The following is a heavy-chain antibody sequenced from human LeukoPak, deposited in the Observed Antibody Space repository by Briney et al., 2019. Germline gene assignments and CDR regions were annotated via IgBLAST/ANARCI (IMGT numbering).Heavy chain of an antibody. D-gene: IGHD3-3*01. CDR3: ASGYSGYDFWSGYLRKGNIDY. V-gene: IGHV3-7*01. Sequence: GGSLRLSCAASGFTFSSYWMSWVRQAPGKGLEWVANIKQDGSEKYYVDSVKGRFTISRDNAKNSLYLQMNSLRAEDTAVYYCASGYSGYDFWSGYLRKGNIDYWGQGTLVTVSS. CDR1: GFTFSSYW. CDR2: IKQDGSEK. J-gene: IGHJ4*02.